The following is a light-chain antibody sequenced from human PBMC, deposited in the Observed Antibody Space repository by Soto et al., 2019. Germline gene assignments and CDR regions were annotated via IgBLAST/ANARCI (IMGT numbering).Light chain of an antibody. V-gene: IGKV3-20*01. J-gene: IGKJ1*01. CDR2: GAS. CDR3: QQYGSSPWS. Sequence: EIVLTQSPGTLSLSPGERATLSCRASKSVSSSFLAWYQQKPGQAPRLLIYGASSRATGIPDRFSGSGSGTCFSLTISILEPEDFAGYYFQQYGSSPWSFGQGTKLEIK. CDR1: KSVSSSF.